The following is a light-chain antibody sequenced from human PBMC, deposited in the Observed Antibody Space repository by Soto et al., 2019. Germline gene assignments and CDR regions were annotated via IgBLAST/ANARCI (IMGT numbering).Light chain of an antibody. Sequence: EMVLTQSPGTLSLSPGDRATLSCRASQSVSNSALAWYLQKPGQAPSLLIYGASSRATGIPDRFSGRGSGTDFTLTISRLEPEDFAVYYCQLYGSSPLYTFGQGTRLEIK. CDR2: GAS. CDR3: QLYGSSPLYT. J-gene: IGKJ2*01. V-gene: IGKV3-20*01. CDR1: QSVSNSA.